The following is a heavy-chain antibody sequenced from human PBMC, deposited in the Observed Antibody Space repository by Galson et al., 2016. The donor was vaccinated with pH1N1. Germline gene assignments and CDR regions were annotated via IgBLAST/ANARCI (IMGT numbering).Heavy chain of an antibody. D-gene: IGHD3-16*01. J-gene: IGHJ6*02. Sequence: AFISYNGHDQSYANSVKGRFTVSRDNSKNTLYLQMTSLRPEDTALYYCAREDWSYADTYYYGMDVWGQGTTVTVSS. CDR2: ISYNGHDQ. V-gene: IGHV3-30-3*01. CDR3: AREDWSYADTYYYGMDV.